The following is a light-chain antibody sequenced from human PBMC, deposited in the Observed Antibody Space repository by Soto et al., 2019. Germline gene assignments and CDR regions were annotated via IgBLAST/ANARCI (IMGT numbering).Light chain of an antibody. V-gene: IGKV3-15*01. CDR2: GAS. CDR1: QSVSNN. J-gene: IGKJ4*01. Sequence: EIVMTQSPATLSVSPGERATLSCRASQSVSNNLAWYQQKPGQAPRLLIFGASTRATGIPARFSGSGSGTEFTLTVGSLQSEDFAVYYCPHYNTWSRLAFGGGTKLETK. CDR3: PHYNTWSRLA.